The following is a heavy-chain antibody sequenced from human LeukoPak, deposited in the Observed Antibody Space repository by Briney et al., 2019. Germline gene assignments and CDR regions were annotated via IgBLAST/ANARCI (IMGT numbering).Heavy chain of an antibody. CDR1: GFTFSTYS. J-gene: IGHJ4*02. CDR2: FSPSTGYI. CDR3: ARDGVRGFTATTPFDY. V-gene: IGHV3-21*01. Sequence: PGGSLRLSCAASGFTFSTYSMSWVRQAPGKGLEWVSSFSPSTGYIYYADSVKGRFTISRDNAKNSLYLQMNSLRAEDTAVYYCARDGVRGFTATTPFDYWGPGTLVTVSS. D-gene: IGHD4-17*01.